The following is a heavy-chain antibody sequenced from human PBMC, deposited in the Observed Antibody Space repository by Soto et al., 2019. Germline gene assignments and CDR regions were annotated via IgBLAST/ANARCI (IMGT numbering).Heavy chain of an antibody. CDR2: TDYSGNT. CDR3: ARVVGDPLYYLDY. V-gene: IGHV4-59*08. D-gene: IGHD1-26*01. Sequence: QVQLQESGPGLVRPSETLSLTCTVSSDSISSYYWIWIRQSPGTGLEWIGYTDYSGNTNYNPPLERRVTISGDTSKKQFSMRLSSATAAETAVYYCARVVGDPLYYLDYWGQGTLVTVSS. CDR1: SDSISSYY. J-gene: IGHJ4*02.